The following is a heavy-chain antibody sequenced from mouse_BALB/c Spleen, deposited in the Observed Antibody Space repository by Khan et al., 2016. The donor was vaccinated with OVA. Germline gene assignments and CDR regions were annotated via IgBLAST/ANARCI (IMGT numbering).Heavy chain of an antibody. V-gene: IGHV1-4*01. J-gene: IGHJ3*01. CDR1: GYTFTSYT. CDR2: INPSSGYT. D-gene: IGHD2-14*01. Sequence: QVQLQQSGAELARPGASVKMSCKASGYTFTSYTIHWIKQRPGQGLEWIGYINPSSGYTNYNQKFKDKATLTADKSSTTAYMQLNSLTSDDSAVLYRSRCGAYNGNDGRFAYWGQGTLVTVSA. CDR3: SRCGAYNGNDGRFAY.